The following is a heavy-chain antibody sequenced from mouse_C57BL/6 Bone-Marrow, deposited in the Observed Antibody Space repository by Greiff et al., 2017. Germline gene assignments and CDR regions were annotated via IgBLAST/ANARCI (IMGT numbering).Heavy chain of an antibody. J-gene: IGHJ2*01. CDR3: ARSGPLGRSFDY. Sequence: VQLQQPGAELVKPGASVKMSCKASGYTFTSYWITWVKQRPGQGLEWIGDIYPTSGCTNYNEKFKSKAILTVDTSSNTAYMQLSSLTSEDSAVFYCARSGPLGRSFDYWGRGNALTVSS. CDR2: IYPTSGCT. CDR1: GYTFTSYW. D-gene: IGHD4-1*01. V-gene: IGHV1-55*01.